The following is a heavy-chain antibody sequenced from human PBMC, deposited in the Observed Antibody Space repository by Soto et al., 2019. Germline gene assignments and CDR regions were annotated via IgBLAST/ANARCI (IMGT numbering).Heavy chain of an antibody. CDR1: GGTFSSYA. V-gene: IGHV1-69*13. CDR2: IIPIFGAA. J-gene: IGHJ4*02. Sequence: SVKVSCKASGGTFSSYAISWVRQAPGQGLEWMGGIIPIFGAANYAQKFQGRVTITADESTSTAYMELSSLRSEDTAVYYCARAHVEMATNSPLHYWGQRTLVTVSS. CDR3: ARAHVEMATNSPLHY. D-gene: IGHD5-12*01.